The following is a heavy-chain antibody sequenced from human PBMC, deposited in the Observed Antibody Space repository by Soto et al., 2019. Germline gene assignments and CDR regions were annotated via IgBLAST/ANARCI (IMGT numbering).Heavy chain of an antibody. CDR2: IYASDST. CDR1: GLTVSSYA. V-gene: IGHV3-53*01. Sequence: EVQLVESGGGLIQPGGSLRLSCAVSGLTVSSYAMSWVRQAPGEGLEWVSVIYASDSTHYADSVKGRFTISRDNSKNTLFLQMNSLRAEDTGVYYCAKGWMDVWGQGTTVTVS. CDR3: AKGWMDV. J-gene: IGHJ6*02.